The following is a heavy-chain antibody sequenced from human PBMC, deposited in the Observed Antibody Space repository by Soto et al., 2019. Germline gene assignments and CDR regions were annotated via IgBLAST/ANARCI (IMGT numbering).Heavy chain of an antibody. V-gene: IGHV3-23*01. Sequence: GGSLRLSCAASGFTFTSHAMNWVRQAPGKGLEWVPGISGSGGSTYYTDSVKGRFTISTDNSKNTLYLQMTSLRPEDTAVYYCAKEYGGGWGFDYWGQGTLVTVSS. J-gene: IGHJ4*02. D-gene: IGHD6-19*01. CDR1: GFTFTSHA. CDR2: ISGSGGST. CDR3: AKEYGGGWGFDY.